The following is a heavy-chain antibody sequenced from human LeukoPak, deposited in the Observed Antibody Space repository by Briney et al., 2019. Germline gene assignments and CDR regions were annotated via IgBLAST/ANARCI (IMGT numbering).Heavy chain of an antibody. CDR1: GYTFTSHD. CDR3: ATQGGTVLTYYYYYGMDV. CDR2: MNPNSGNT. J-gene: IGHJ6*02. Sequence: ASVRVSCKASGYTFTSHDINWVRQATGQGLEWMGWMNPNSGNTGYAQKFQGRVTMTRNTSISTAYMELSSLRSEDTAVYYCATQGGTVLTYYYYYGMDVWGQGTTVTVSS. V-gene: IGHV1-8*01. D-gene: IGHD1-26*01.